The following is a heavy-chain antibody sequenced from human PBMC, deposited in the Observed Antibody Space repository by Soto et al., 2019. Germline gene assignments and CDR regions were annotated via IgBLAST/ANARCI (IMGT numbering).Heavy chain of an antibody. CDR3: ARGPIVVVPAAAASRRNYFDY. D-gene: IGHD2-2*01. CDR2: INPNSGGT. J-gene: IGHJ4*02. V-gene: IGHV1-2*02. Sequence: ASVEVCCEASGYTFTCCDMHWVRQAPGEGLEWMGWINPNSGGTNYAQKFQGRVTMTRDTSINTAYMELSRLRSDDTAVYYCARGPIVVVPAAAASRRNYFDYWGQGPLVTVSS. CDR1: GYTFTCCD.